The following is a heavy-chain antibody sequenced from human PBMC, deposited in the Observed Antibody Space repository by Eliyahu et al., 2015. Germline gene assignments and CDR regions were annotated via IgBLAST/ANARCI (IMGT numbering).Heavy chain of an antibody. V-gene: IGHV3-72*01. CDR2: SRKTGNTYST. CDR3: ARSPTFDI. CDR1: GFSFSDYH. Sequence: EVHLVESGGGLVQPGGSLRLSCVTSGFSFSDYHMDWVRQAPGKGLEWVGRSRKTGNTYSTEYAASVKGRFTISRDDSKSSVYLQMDSLKTEDTAIYYCARSPTFDIWGQGTMVTVSS. J-gene: IGHJ3*02.